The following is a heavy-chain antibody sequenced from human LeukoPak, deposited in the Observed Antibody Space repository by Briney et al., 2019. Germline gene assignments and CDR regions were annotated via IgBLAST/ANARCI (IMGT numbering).Heavy chain of an antibody. V-gene: IGHV6-1*01. CDR1: GDSVSSNSAA. CDR2: TYYGSKWYN. Sequence: SQTLSLTCAISGDSVSSNSAAWNWIRQSPSRGLEWLGRTYYGSKWYNDYAVSVKSRITINPDTSKNQFSLQLNSVTPEDTAVYYCARDGPYYYDSSGYPGDYYYYGMDVWGQGTTVTVSS. D-gene: IGHD3-22*01. J-gene: IGHJ6*02. CDR3: ARDGPYYYDSSGYPGDYYYYGMDV.